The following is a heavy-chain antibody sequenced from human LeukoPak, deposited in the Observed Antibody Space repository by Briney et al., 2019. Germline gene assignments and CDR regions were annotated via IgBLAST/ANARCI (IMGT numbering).Heavy chain of an antibody. CDR3: ARDLYSSGRNYYYYGMDV. Sequence: GASVKVSCKASGGTFSSYAISWVRQAPGQGLEWVGGIIPIFGTANYAQKFQGRVTITADESTSTAYMELSSLRSEDTAVCYCARDLYSSGRNYYYYGMDVWGQGTTVTVSS. CDR2: IIPIFGTA. D-gene: IGHD6-19*01. CDR1: GGTFSSYA. V-gene: IGHV1-69*13. J-gene: IGHJ6*02.